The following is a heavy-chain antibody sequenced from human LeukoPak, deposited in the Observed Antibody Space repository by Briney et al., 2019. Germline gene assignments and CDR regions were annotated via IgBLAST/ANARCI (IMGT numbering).Heavy chain of an antibody. D-gene: IGHD3-22*01. V-gene: IGHV3-23*01. CDR2: ISGSGGST. J-gene: IGHJ4*02. CDR1: GFTFSSYA. Sequence: QPGGSLRLSCAASGFTFSSYAMSWVRQAPGKGLEWVSAISGSGGSTYYADYVKGRFTISRDNSKNTLYLQMNSLRAEDTAVYYCAKSLVVVRDNDYWGQGTLVTVSS. CDR3: AKSLVVVRDNDY.